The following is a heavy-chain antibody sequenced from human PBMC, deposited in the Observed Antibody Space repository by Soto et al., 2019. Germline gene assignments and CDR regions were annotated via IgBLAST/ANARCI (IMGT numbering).Heavy chain of an antibody. J-gene: IGHJ5*02. CDR3: AKGGGSSSFLHWFDP. CDR2: ISWNSGSI. Sequence: GGSLRLSCASSGFTFDDYAMHLVRQAPGKGLEWVSGISWNSGSIGYADSVKGRFTISRDNAKNSLYLQMNSLRAEDTALYYCAKGGGSSSFLHWFDPWGQGTLVTVSS. CDR1: GFTFDDYA. V-gene: IGHV3-9*01. D-gene: IGHD6-6*01.